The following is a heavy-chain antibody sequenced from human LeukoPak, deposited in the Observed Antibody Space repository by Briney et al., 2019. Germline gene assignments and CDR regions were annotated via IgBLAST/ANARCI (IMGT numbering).Heavy chain of an antibody. J-gene: IGHJ4*02. V-gene: IGHV4-34*01. CDR2: INHSGST. CDR1: GGSFSGYY. CDR3: ARVSYYDSSGYYGLGSTIDY. Sequence: SETLSLTCAVYGGSFSGYYWSWIRQPPGKGLGWIGEINHSGSTNYNPSLKSRVTISVDTSKNQFSLKLSSVTAADTAVYYCARVSYYDSSGYYGLGSTIDYWGQGTLVTVSS. D-gene: IGHD3-22*01.